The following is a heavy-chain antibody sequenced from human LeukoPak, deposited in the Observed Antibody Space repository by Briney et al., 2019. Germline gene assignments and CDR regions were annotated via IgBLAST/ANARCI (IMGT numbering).Heavy chain of an antibody. D-gene: IGHD2-15*01. V-gene: IGHV3-23*01. CDR3: AKAPSQGYCSGGSCYGPFDY. J-gene: IGHJ4*02. CDR1: GFTFSSYA. CDR2: ISGSGGST. Sequence: PGGSLRLSCAASGFTFSSYAMSWVRQAPGKGLEWVSAISGSGGSTYYADSVKGRFTISRDNSKNTLYLQMNSLRAEDTAVYYCAKAPSQGYCSGGSCYGPFDYWGQGTLVTVSS.